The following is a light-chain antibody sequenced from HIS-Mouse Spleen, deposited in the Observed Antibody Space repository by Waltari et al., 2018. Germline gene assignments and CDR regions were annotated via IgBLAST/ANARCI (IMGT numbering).Light chain of an antibody. Sequence: QSALTQPAPVSGSPGQSITISCTRTSSDVGSDNLVSWYQQHPGKAPKLMIYEGSKRPSGVSNRFSGSKSGNTASLTISGLQAEDEADYYCCSYAGSSTFWVFGGGTKLTVL. CDR3: CSYAGSSTFWV. CDR1: SSDVGSDNL. V-gene: IGLV2-23*01. J-gene: IGLJ3*02. CDR2: EGS.